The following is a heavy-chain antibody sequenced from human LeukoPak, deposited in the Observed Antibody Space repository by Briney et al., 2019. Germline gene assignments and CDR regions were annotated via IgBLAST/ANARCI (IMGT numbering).Heavy chain of an antibody. CDR1: GGSISSYY. Sequence: SETLSLTCTVSGGSISSYYWSWIRQPPGKGLEWIGYIYYSGSTYYNPSLKSRVTISVDTSKNQFSLKLSSVTAADTAVYYCAREGCTNGVCYSFDYWGQGTLVTVSS. D-gene: IGHD2-8*01. CDR2: IYYSGST. V-gene: IGHV4-59*12. CDR3: AREGCTNGVCYSFDY. J-gene: IGHJ4*02.